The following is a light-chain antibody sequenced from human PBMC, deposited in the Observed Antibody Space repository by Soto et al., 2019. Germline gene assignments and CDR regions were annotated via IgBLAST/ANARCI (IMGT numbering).Light chain of an antibody. V-gene: IGLV2-14*03. J-gene: IGLJ2*01. Sequence: QSALTQPASVSGSPGQSITISCTGTSSDVGGYNYVSWYQQHPGKAPKLMIYDVINRPSGVSNRFSGSKSGNSASLTISGLQAEDEDHYYCSSYTSSSTSVVFGGGTKLTVL. CDR3: SSYTSSSTSVV. CDR1: SSDVGGYNY. CDR2: DVI.